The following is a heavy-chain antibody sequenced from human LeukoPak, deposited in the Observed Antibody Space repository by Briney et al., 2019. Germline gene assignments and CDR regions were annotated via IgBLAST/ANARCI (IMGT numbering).Heavy chain of an antibody. J-gene: IGHJ6*03. CDR1: GYTFTGYY. CDR2: ISAYNGNT. V-gene: IGHV1-18*04. D-gene: IGHD3-9*01. CDR3: PKPAYDILTGYYIDYYSMDV. Sequence: GASVKVSCKASGYTFTGYYMHWVRQAPGQGLEWMGWISAYNGNTNYAQKLQGGVTMTTDTSTSTAYMELRSLRSDDTAFYFRPKPAYDILTGYYIDYYSMDVWGKGTTVTVSS.